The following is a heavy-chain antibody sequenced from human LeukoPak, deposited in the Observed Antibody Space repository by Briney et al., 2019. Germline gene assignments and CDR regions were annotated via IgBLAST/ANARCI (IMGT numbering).Heavy chain of an antibody. CDR1: GGSFSGYY. CDR2: INHSGST. Sequence: PSETLSLTCAVYGGSFSGYYWSWIRQPPGKGLEWIGEINHSGSTNYNPSLKSRVTISVDTSKNQFSLKLSSVTAADTAVYYCARVVGGFVLTRGYSYGYRVCYFDYWGQGTLVTVSS. D-gene: IGHD5-18*01. J-gene: IGHJ4*02. CDR3: ARVVGGFVLTRGYSYGYRVCYFDY. V-gene: IGHV4-34*01.